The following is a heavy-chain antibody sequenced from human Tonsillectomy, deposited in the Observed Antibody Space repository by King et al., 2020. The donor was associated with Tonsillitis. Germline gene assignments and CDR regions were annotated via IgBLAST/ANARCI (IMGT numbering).Heavy chain of an antibody. CDR2: INPNSGGT. D-gene: IGHD2-2*01. J-gene: IGHJ6*02. CDR3: ARDVSIGYCSSTRPCGMDV. CDR1: GYTFTGYY. V-gene: IGHV1-2*02. Sequence: QLVQSGAEVKKPGASVKVSCKASGYTFTGYYMHWVRQAPGQGLEWMGWINPNSGGTNYAQKFQGRVTMTRDTSISTAYMELSRLRSDDTAVYYCARDVSIGYCSSTRPCGMDVWGQGTTVTVSS.